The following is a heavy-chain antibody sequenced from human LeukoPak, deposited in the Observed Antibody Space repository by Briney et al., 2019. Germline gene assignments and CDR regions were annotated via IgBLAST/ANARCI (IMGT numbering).Heavy chain of an antibody. CDR3: TRASVVGVTGLPYY. J-gene: IGHJ4*02. CDR2: IRNKAYGATP. D-gene: IGHD3-16*01. CDR1: GFTFGDYA. V-gene: IGHV3-49*04. Sequence: PGGSLRLSCTASGFTFGDYAMTWVRQAPGKGLEWVGFIRNKAYGATPEYAASLKGRFTISRDDSNSIAYLQMNSLKTEDTAVYYCTRASVVGVTGLPYYWGQGTLVTVSS.